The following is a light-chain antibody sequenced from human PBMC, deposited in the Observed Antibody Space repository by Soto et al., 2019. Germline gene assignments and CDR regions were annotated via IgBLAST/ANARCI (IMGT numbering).Light chain of an antibody. V-gene: IGKV3-15*01. CDR2: DAS. CDR3: QQYNKWPLT. J-gene: IGKJ4*01. Sequence: EIMLTQSPATLSVPPGERATLSCRASQSVSSNLAWYQQKPGQPPRLLIYDASTRATGIPARFSGSGSGTEYTLTISSLLSEDFATYYCQQYNKWPLTFGGGTKVEIK. CDR1: QSVSSN.